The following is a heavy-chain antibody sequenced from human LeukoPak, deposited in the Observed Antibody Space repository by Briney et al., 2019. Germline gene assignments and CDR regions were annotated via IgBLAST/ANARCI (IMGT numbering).Heavy chain of an antibody. D-gene: IGHD6-19*01. CDR2: IYYSGST. CDR1: GGSISSYY. V-gene: IGHV4-59*01. J-gene: IGHJ6*02. Sequence: SETLSLTCTVSGGSISSYYWSWIRQPPGKGLEWIGYIYYSGSTNYNPSLKSRVTISVDTSKNQFSLKLSSVTAADTAVYYCARETIAVAGAYYYYYYGMDVWGQGTMVTVSS. CDR3: ARETIAVAGAYYYYYYGMDV.